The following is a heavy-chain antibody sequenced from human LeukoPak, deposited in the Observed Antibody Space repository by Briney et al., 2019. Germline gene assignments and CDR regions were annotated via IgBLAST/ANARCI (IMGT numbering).Heavy chain of an antibody. CDR1: GFTVSSNY. D-gene: IGHD6-19*01. J-gene: IGHJ3*02. Sequence: GGSLRLSCAASGFTVSSNYMSWVRQAPGKGLEWVSAISGSGGSTYYADSVKGRFTISRDNSKNTLYLQMNSLRAEDTAVYYCAKAVAGTPNDAFDIWGQGTMVTVSS. CDR2: ISGSGGST. CDR3: AKAVAGTPNDAFDI. V-gene: IGHV3-23*01.